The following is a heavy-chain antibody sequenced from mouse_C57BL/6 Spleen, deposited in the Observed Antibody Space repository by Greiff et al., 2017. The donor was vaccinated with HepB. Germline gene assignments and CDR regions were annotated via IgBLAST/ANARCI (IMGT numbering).Heavy chain of an antibody. CDR2: INPNYGTT. CDR3: ARSSGNSLYYFDY. Sequence: VHVKQSGPELVKPGASVKISCKASGYSFTDYNMNWVKQSNGKSLEWIGVINPNYGTTSYNQKFKGKATLTVDQSSSTAYMQLNSLTSEDSAVYYCARSSGNSLYYFDYWGQGTTLTVSS. V-gene: IGHV1-39*01. CDR1: GYSFTDYN. D-gene: IGHD2-1*01. J-gene: IGHJ2*01.